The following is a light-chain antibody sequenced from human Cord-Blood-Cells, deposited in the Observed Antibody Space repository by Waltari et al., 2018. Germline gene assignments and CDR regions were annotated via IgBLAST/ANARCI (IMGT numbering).Light chain of an antibody. Sequence: DMQMPQSASTLSASVGDRVAITGRASQSITSYLKWYQQKPGKAPKLLIYATSSLQSGVPSRFSGSGSGTHFTLPSNSLQREDVATSCRQQCHSTLTFGGGTKVEIK. J-gene: IGKJ4*01. CDR1: QSITSY. CDR2: ATS. V-gene: IGKV1-39*01. CDR3: QQCHSTLT.